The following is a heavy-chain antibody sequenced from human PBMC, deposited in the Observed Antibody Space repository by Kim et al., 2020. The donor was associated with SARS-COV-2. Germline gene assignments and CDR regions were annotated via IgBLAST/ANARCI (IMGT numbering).Heavy chain of an antibody. Sequence: GGSLRLSCAASGFTFSNYWMSWVRQAPGRGLEWVANINQDGNKKYYVDSVKGRFTISRDNAKNSLYLQMNSLRAEDTAVYYCARDVTMMIRQFDSSGILDFWGQGTLVTVSS. J-gene: IGHJ4*02. D-gene: IGHD3-22*01. CDR3: ARDVTMMIRQFDSSGILDF. CDR2: INQDGNKK. V-gene: IGHV3-7*01. CDR1: GFTFSNYW.